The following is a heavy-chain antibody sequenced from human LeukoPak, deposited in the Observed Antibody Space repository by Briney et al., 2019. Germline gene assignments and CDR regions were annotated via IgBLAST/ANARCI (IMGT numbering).Heavy chain of an antibody. J-gene: IGHJ4*02. CDR2: ISSNGGST. D-gene: IGHD5-18*01. Sequence: GGSLRLSCAASGFNFSSFGMHWVRQAPGKGLEYVSAISSNGGSTYYGDSVKGRFTISRDNSKNTLYLQMSSLRAEDTAVYYCVKARGIQLWLPGDYWGQGTLVTVSS. CDR1: GFNFSSFG. CDR3: VKARGIQLWLPGDY. V-gene: IGHV3-64D*09.